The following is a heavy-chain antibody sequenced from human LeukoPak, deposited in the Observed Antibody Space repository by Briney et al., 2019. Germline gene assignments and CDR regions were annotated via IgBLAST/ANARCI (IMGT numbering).Heavy chain of an antibody. CDR2: INPSGGST. V-gene: IGHV1-46*01. CDR1: GGTFSSYA. J-gene: IGHJ4*02. CDR3: ARDPYGGSEGHY. Sequence: GASVKVSCKASGGTFSSYAISWVRQAPGQGIEWMGIINPSGGSTSYAQKFQGRVTMTRDTSTSTVYMELSSLRSEDTAVYYCARDPYGGSEGHYWGQGTLVTVSS. D-gene: IGHD2-15*01.